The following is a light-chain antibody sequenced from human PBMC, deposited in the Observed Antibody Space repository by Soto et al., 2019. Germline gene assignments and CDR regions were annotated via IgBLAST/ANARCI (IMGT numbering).Light chain of an antibody. V-gene: IGKV1-5*03. CDR2: KAS. J-gene: IGKJ4*01. CDR1: QSISTW. Sequence: DIQMTQSPSTLSASVGDRVTITCRASQSISTWLAWYQQKPGKAPKLLTYKASSLESGVPSRFSGSGSGTEFTLTISTLQPDDFATYYCQQYNTYPLTFGGGTTVEIK. CDR3: QQYNTYPLT.